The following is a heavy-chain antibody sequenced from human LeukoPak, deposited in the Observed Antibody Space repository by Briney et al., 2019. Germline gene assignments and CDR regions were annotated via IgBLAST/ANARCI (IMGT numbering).Heavy chain of an antibody. V-gene: IGHV4-34*01. CDR2: INHSGST. D-gene: IGHD3-10*01. CDR3: ARRGRGPMVRGVTARGWFDP. CDR1: GGSFSGYY. Sequence: KSSETLSLTCAVYGGSFSGYYWSWIRQPPGKGLEWIGEINHSGSTNYNPSLKSRVTISVDTSKNQFSLKLSSVTAADTAVYYCARRGRGPMVRGVTARGWFDPWGQGTLVTVSS. J-gene: IGHJ5*02.